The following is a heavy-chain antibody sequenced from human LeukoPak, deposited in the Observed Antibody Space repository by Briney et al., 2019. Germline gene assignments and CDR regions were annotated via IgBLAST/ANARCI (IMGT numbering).Heavy chain of an antibody. Sequence: GGSLRLSCAASGFTLSGFAMSWVRQAPGTGLEWVSAISDGGGSINYADSVKGRFTISRDNSKNTLSLQMNSLRAEDTAVYYCAKGPLIEVAGTTWDYRGQGTLVTVSS. CDR1: GFTLSGFA. J-gene: IGHJ4*02. CDR2: ISDGGGSI. CDR3: AKGPLIEVAGTTWDY. V-gene: IGHV3-23*01. D-gene: IGHD6-19*01.